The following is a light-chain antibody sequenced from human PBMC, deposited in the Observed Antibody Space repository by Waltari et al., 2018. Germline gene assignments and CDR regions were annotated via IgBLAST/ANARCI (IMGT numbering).Light chain of an antibody. J-gene: IGKJ2*01. Sequence: EIVLTQSPGTLSLSPGERATLSCRASQSVSSSYLAWYQQKPGQAPRLLIYGASSRATGIPDRFSGSVSGTAFTLTISRLEPEDFAVYYCQQSGSSPYTFGQGTKLEIK. CDR2: GAS. CDR3: QQSGSSPYT. V-gene: IGKV3-20*01. CDR1: QSVSSSY.